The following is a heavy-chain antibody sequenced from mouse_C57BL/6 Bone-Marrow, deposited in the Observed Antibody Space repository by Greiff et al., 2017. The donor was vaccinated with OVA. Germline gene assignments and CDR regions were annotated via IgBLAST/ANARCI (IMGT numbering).Heavy chain of an antibody. D-gene: IGHD1-1*01. Sequence: QVQLQQPGAELVKPGASVKLSCKASGYTFTSYWMHWVKQRPGQGLEWIGMIHPNSGSTNYNEKFKSKATLTVDKSSSTAYMHLSSLTSEDSAVYYCARYTTVVALDYWGQGTTLTVSS. CDR2: IHPNSGST. CDR3: ARYTTVVALDY. J-gene: IGHJ2*01. CDR1: GYTFTSYW. V-gene: IGHV1-64*01.